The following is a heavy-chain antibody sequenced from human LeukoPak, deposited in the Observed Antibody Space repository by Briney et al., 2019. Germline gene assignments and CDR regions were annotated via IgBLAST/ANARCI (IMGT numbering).Heavy chain of an antibody. V-gene: IGHV3-48*03. CDR3: ATDIVVVPAAGPQSTYCYYGMDV. D-gene: IGHD2-2*01. CDR2: ISSSGSTI. CDR1: GFTFSSYE. J-gene: IGHJ6*02. Sequence: TGGSLRLSCAASGFTFSSYEMNWVRQAPGKGLEWVSYISSSGSTIYYADSVKGRFTISRDNAKNSLYLQMNSLRAEDTAVYYCATDIVVVPAAGPQSTYCYYGMDVWGQGTTVTVSS.